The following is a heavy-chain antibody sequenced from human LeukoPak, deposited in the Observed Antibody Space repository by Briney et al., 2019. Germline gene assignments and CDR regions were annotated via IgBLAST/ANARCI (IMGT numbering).Heavy chain of an antibody. V-gene: IGHV3-15*04. CDR3: TTLAFDVHY. CDR2: MESNPAGGRV. Sequence: GSLRLSCAASGFTFVNAWMTWIRQAPGKGPEWVGRMESNPAGGRVDYAAPVKGRFTISRDDSRSTLYLQLNNLGAEDTAVYYCTTLAFDVHYWGRGTLITVSS. CDR1: GFTFVNAW. J-gene: IGHJ4*02. D-gene: IGHD2/OR15-2a*01.